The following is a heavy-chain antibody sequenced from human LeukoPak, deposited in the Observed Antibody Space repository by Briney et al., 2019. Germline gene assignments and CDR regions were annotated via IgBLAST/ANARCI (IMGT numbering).Heavy chain of an antibody. J-gene: IGHJ4*02. CDR2: ISSSGSTI. Sequence: GGSLRLSCAASGFTFSSYEMNWVRQAPGKGLEWVSYISSSGSTIYYADSVKGRFTISRDNAKNSLYLQMNSLRAEDTAVYYCARDSYYYDSSGHYSRSAVDYWGQGTLVTVSS. CDR3: ARDSYYYDSSGHYSRSAVDY. V-gene: IGHV3-48*03. CDR1: GFTFSSYE. D-gene: IGHD3-22*01.